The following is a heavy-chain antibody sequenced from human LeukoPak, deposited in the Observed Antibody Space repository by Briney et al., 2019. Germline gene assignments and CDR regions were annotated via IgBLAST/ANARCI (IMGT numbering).Heavy chain of an antibody. D-gene: IGHD6-13*01. Sequence: GGSLRLSCAASGFTFSSYAMHWVRQAPGKGLEWVAVISYDGSNKYYADSVKGRFTISRDSSKNTLYLQMNSLRAEDTAVYYCARDEGGSSCFDYWGQGTLVTVSS. CDR1: GFTFSSYA. J-gene: IGHJ4*02. V-gene: IGHV3-30-3*01. CDR3: ARDEGGSSCFDY. CDR2: ISYDGSNK.